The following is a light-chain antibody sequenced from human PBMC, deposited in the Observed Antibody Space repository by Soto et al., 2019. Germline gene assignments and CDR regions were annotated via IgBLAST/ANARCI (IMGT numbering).Light chain of an antibody. CDR3: QQCSEWT. V-gene: IGKV3-11*01. CDR1: QSISRF. CDR2: DAS. J-gene: IGKJ1*01. Sequence: EIVLTQSPATLSLSPGERATLSCKASQSISRFLGWYQQKPGQAPRLLIYDASNRVTGIPARFSGSGSGTDFTLTISSLEPEDFAIYYCQQCSEWTFGQGTKVEIK.